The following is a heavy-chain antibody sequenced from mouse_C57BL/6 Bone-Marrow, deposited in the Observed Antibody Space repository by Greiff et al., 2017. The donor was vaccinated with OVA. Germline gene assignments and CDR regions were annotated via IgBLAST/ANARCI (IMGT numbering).Heavy chain of an antibody. J-gene: IGHJ1*03. CDR3: ARGDYGNFHWYFDV. Sequence: VQLQQSGAELARPGASVKLSCKASGYTFTSYGISWVKQRTGQGLEWIGEIYPRSGNTYYNEKFKGKATLTADKSSSTAYMELRSLTSEDSAVYFCARGDYGNFHWYFDVWGTGTTVTVSS. CDR1: GYTFTSYG. V-gene: IGHV1-81*01. CDR2: IYPRSGNT. D-gene: IGHD2-1*01.